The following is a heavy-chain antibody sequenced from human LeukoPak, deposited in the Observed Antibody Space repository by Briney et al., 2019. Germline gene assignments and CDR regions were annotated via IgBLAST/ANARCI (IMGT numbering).Heavy chain of an antibody. V-gene: IGHV4/OR15-8*01. CDR3: ASGDTNNWYAVFDY. CDR2: MYQRPHP. Sequence: EMYQRPHPSYNPSLKSRVTISADKSKNQFSLKVSSVTAADTAVYYCASGDTNNWYAVFDYWGQGTLVTVSS. D-gene: IGHD6-13*01. J-gene: IGHJ4*02.